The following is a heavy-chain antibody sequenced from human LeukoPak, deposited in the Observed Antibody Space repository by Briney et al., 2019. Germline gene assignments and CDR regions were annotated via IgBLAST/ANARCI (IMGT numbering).Heavy chain of an antibody. V-gene: IGHV4-59*01. CDR3: ARPSRSISTAGAFDI. CDR1: GGSISNYY. D-gene: IGHD3-10*01. J-gene: IGHJ3*02. Sequence: SETLSLTCTVSGGSISNYYWSWIRQTPGKGLEWIGYIHSSGGTNNSPSLRSRVAISVDTFKNQFSLKLSSVTAADTAVYYCARPSRSISTAGAFDIWGQGTMVTVSS. CDR2: IHSSGGT.